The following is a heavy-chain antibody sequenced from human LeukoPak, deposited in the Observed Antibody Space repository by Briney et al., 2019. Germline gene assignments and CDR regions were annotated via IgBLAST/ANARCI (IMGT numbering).Heavy chain of an antibody. J-gene: IGHJ4*02. CDR3: AKDIGPNYDSSGYCMYY. D-gene: IGHD3-22*01. V-gene: IGHV3-9*01. CDR2: ISWNSGSI. Sequence: GGSLRLSCAASGFTFDDYAMHWVRQAPGKGLEWVSGISWNSGSIGYADSVKGRFTISRDNAKNSLYLQMNSLRAEDTALYYCAKDIGPNYDSSGYCMYYWGQGTLVTVSS. CDR1: GFTFDDYA.